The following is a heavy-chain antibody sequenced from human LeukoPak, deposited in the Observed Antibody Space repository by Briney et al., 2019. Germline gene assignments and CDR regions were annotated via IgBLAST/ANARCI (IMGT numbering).Heavy chain of an antibody. J-gene: IGHJ6*03. CDR2: ISSSSSTI. CDR1: GFTVSSNY. Sequence: PGGSLRLSCAASGFTVSSNYMSWVRQAPGKGLEWVSYISSSSSTIYYADSVKGRFTISRDNAKNSLYLQMNSLRAEDTAVYYCARDHSYYYYYMDVWGKGTTVTVSS. CDR3: ARDHSYYYYYMDV. V-gene: IGHV3-48*01.